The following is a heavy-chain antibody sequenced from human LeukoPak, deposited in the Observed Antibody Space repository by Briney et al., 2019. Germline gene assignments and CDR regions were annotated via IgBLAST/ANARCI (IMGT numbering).Heavy chain of an antibody. D-gene: IGHD6-19*01. CDR1: GFTFSAFA. Sequence: GGSLRLSCAASGFTFSAFAMTWVRQAPGKGLEWVSTITSDGDNTYSADSVKGRITFSRDNSKNTLSLQLRSLRAEDTAVYYCAKDLSYTGGSSDYWGQGTLVTVSS. V-gene: IGHV3-23*01. CDR3: AKDLSYTGGSSDY. CDR2: ITSDGDNT. J-gene: IGHJ4*02.